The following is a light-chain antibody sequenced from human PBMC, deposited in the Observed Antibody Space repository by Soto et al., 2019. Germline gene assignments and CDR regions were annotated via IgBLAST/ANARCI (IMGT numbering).Light chain of an antibody. CDR2: EVS. V-gene: IGLV2-8*01. Sequence: QSVLTQPPSASGSPGHSVTISCAETSSDVGGYDYVSWYQQHPGKAPKLIIYEVSKRPSGVPDRFSGSKSGNTASLTVSGLQAEDGADYYCSSYAGSDNYVFGTGTKVTVL. CDR3: SSYAGSDNYV. CDR1: SSDVGGYDY. J-gene: IGLJ1*01.